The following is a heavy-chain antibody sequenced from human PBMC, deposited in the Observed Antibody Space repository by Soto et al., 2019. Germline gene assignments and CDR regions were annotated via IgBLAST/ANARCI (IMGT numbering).Heavy chain of an antibody. CDR2: IYYSGST. CDR3: AGPSSGTYRAYWYFDL. CDR1: GGSISSISYY. Sequence: QLQLQESGPGLVKPSETLSLTCTVSGGSISSISYYWGWIRQPPGKGLEWIGSIYYSGSTYYNPSLNSRVTTSVDTSKNQFSLKLSSVTAADTAVYYCAGPSSGTYRAYWYFDLWGRGTLVTVSS. J-gene: IGHJ2*01. D-gene: IGHD1-26*01. V-gene: IGHV4-39*01.